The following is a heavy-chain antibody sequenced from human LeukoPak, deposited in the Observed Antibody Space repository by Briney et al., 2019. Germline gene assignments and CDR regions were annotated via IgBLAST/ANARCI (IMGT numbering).Heavy chain of an antibody. CDR3: AKVDYYDSSGNYPNWFDP. V-gene: IGHV3-23*01. D-gene: IGHD3-22*01. J-gene: IGHJ5*02. CDR2: ISGSGGST. Sequence: GGSLRLSCAASGFTFSSYAMSWVRQAPGKGLEWVSAISGSGGSTYYADSVKGRFTISRDNSKNTLYLQMNSLRAEDTAVYYCAKVDYYDSSGNYPNWFDPWGQGTLVTVSS. CDR1: GFTFSSYA.